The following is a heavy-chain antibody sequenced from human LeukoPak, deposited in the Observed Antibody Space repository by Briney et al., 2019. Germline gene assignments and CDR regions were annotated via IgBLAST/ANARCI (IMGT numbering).Heavy chain of an antibody. J-gene: IGHJ3*02. CDR1: GGSISSGGYY. V-gene: IGHV4-31*03. CDR3: ARHYIAAGGGDAFDI. D-gene: IGHD6-13*01. CDR2: IYYSGST. Sequence: SQTLSLTCTVSGGSISSGGYYWSWIRQHPGKGLEWIGYIYYSGSTYYNPSLKIRVTISVDTSKNQFSLKLSSVTAADTAIYYCARHYIAAGGGDAFDIWGQGTMVIVSS.